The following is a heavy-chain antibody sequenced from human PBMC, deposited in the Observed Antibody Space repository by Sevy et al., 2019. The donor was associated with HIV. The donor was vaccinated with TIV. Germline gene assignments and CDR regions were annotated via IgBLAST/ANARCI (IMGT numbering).Heavy chain of an antibody. J-gene: IGHJ4*02. D-gene: IGHD2-2*02. CDR3: ARVWGYCSSTSCYTPYSNFDY. CDR1: GFTFSSYS. Sequence: GGSLRLSCAASGFTFSSYSMNWVRQAPGKGLEWVSSISSSSSYIYYADSVKGRFTISRDNAKNSLYLQMNSLRAEDTAMYYCARVWGYCSSTSCYTPYSNFDYWGQGTLVTVSS. CDR2: ISSSSSYI. V-gene: IGHV3-21*01.